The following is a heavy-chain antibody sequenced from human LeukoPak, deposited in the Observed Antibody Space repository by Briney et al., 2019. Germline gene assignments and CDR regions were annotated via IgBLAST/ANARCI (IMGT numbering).Heavy chain of an antibody. Sequence: SVKVSCKASGGTFSSYAISWVRQAPGQGLEWMGRIIPILGIANYAQKFQGRVTITADKSTSTAYMELSSLRSEDTAVYYCARETGNYVSFWFDPWGQGTLVTVSS. D-gene: IGHD4-11*01. CDR2: IIPILGIA. CDR1: GGTFSSYA. J-gene: IGHJ5*02. CDR3: ARETGNYVSFWFDP. V-gene: IGHV1-69*04.